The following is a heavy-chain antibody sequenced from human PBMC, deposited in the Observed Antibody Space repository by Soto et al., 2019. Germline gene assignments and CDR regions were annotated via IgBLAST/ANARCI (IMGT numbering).Heavy chain of an antibody. J-gene: IGHJ5*02. D-gene: IGHD1-7*01. V-gene: IGHV4-61*01. CDR1: GGSVSSGSYY. CDR3: ASTLGITGTTLPPLPRKPFDP. Sequence: QVQLQESGPGLVKPSETLSLTCTVSGGSVSSGSYYWSWIRQPPGKGLEWIGYIYYSGSTNYNPSLKSRVTISVDTSKNQYSLKLSSVTAADTAVYYCASTLGITGTTLPPLPRKPFDPWGQGTLVTVSS. CDR2: IYYSGST.